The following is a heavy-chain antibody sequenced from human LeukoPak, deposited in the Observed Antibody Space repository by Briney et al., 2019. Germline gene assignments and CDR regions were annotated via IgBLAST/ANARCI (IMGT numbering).Heavy chain of an antibody. CDR1: GGSISSYY. J-gene: IGHJ6*02. Sequence: SETLSLTCTVSGGSISSYYWNWMRQPPGKGLEWIGYIYYSGSTNYNPSLKSRVTISVDTSKNQFSLKLISVTAADTAVYYCARGAGKYYFHGMDVWGQGTTVTVSS. CDR3: ARGAGKYYFHGMDV. CDR2: IYYSGST. V-gene: IGHV4-59*01.